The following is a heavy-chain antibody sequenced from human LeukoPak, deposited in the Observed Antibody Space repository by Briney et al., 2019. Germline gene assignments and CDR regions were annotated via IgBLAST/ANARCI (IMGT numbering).Heavy chain of an antibody. CDR2: ISPDSVEK. CDR1: GYTFSNYY. J-gene: IGHJ3*02. CDR3: ARKRGVGVDTNAFDI. D-gene: IGHD3-3*01. Sequence: ASVKVSCKASGYTFSNYYMHWVRQAPAQGLEWMAWISPDSVEKKYAQKFQGRVTMTRDTSISTAYMELSRLTSDDTAVYYCARKRGVGVDTNAFDIWGQGTMVTVSS. V-gene: IGHV1-2*02.